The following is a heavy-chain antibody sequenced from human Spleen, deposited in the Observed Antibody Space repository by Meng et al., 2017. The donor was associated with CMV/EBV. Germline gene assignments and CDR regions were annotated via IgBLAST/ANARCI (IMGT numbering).Heavy chain of an antibody. V-gene: IGHV3-15*01. Sequence: AASGFTFSDKWMTWVRQAPGKGLEWVGRIKSETDGGTTDYAAPVKGRFTISRHDSKNTLYLQMNSLRTEDTAVYYCTRDRSLYFFDYWGQGTLVTVSS. CDR2: IKSETDGGTT. J-gene: IGHJ4*02. D-gene: IGHD3-16*02. CDR3: TRDRSLYFFDY. CDR1: GFTFSDKW.